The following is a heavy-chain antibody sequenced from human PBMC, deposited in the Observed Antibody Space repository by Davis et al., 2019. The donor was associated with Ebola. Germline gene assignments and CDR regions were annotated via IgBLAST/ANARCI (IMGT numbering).Heavy chain of an antibody. CDR3: ARHAGSNTYYYGSVSGGYGMDV. V-gene: IGHV5-51*01. CDR2: IYPGDSDT. J-gene: IGHJ6*04. D-gene: IGHD3-10*01. CDR1: GYSFTSYW. Sequence: SLTLSCQGSGYSFTSYWTGWVRQMPGKGLEWMGIIYPGDSDTRYSPSFPGPVTISADKSISTAYLQWSSLKASDTAMYYCARHAGSNTYYYGSVSGGYGMDVWGKGTTVTVSS.